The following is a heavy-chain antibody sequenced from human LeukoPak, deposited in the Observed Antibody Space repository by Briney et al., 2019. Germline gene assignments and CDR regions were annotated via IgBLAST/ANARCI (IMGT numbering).Heavy chain of an antibody. CDR1: GFTFSSYA. CDR2: ISYDGSTN. Sequence: PGGSLRLSCAASGFTFSSYALHWVRQAPGKGLEWVAVISYDGSTNYYADSVKGRFTISRDNSKNTLYLQMSSLRAEDTAVYYCARDAGAARYHGMDVWGQGTTVTVPS. J-gene: IGHJ6*02. CDR3: ARDAGAARYHGMDV. V-gene: IGHV3-30*04. D-gene: IGHD6-13*01.